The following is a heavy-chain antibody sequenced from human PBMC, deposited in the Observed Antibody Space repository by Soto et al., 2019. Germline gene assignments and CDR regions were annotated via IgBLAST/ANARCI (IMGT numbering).Heavy chain of an antibody. CDR3: ARGRTYYAP. Sequence: SETRDLTSAVSTGSINSGGYFWRCIRQHPGKGLEWIGYIYKSGSAYYNPSLKSRVTISVKTSKNQFSLKLSSVTAADTAVYYCARGRTYYAPWGQGTLVTVSS. CDR2: IYKSGSA. V-gene: IGHV4-31*11. J-gene: IGHJ5*02. CDR1: TGSINSGGYF. D-gene: IGHD3-10*01.